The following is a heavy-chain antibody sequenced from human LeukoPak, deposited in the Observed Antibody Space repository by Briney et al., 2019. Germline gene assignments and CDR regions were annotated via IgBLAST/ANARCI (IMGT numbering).Heavy chain of an antibody. D-gene: IGHD6-13*01. CDR3: TRDRSSTFDF. J-gene: IGHJ4*02. V-gene: IGHV4-61*02. Sequence: SQTLSLTCTVSGGSISSGSYYWSWIRQPAGKGLEWIGRIYTSGSTNYNPSLKSRVTISIDTSKNQVSLKVNSVTAADTAIYYCTRDRSSTFDFWGQGTLVTVSS. CDR1: GGSISSGSYY. CDR2: IYTSGST.